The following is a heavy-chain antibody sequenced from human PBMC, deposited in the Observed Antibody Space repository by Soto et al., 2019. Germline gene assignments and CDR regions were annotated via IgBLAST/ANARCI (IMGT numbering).Heavy chain of an antibody. V-gene: IGHV3-30-3*01. CDR1: GFTFSSYA. Sequence: GGSLRLSCAASGFTFSSYAMHWVRQAPGKGLEWVAVISYDGSNKYYADSVKGRFTISGDNSKNTLYLQMNSLRAEDTAVYYCAREDPPPGRCLDPWGQGTLVTVSS. CDR2: ISYDGSNK. CDR3: AREDPPPGRCLDP. D-gene: IGHD3-16*01. J-gene: IGHJ5*02.